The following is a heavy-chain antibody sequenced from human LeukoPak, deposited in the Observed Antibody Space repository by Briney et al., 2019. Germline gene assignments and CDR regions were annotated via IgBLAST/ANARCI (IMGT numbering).Heavy chain of an antibody. CDR1: GYTFTGYY. Sequence: ASVTVSCKASGYTFTGYYMHWVRQAPGQGLEWMGWINPNSGGTNYAQKFQGRVTMTRGTSISTAYMELSRLRSDDTAVYYCASFSGSGSYSDYWGQGTLVTVSS. CDR2: INPNSGGT. V-gene: IGHV1-2*02. D-gene: IGHD3-10*01. CDR3: ASFSGSGSYSDY. J-gene: IGHJ4*02.